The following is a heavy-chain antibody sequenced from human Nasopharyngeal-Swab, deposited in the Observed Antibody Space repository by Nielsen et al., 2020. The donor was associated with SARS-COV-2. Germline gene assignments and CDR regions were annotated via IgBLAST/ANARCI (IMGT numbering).Heavy chain of an antibody. Sequence: SVKVSYKASGGTFSSYAISWVRQAPGQGLEWMGGIIPIFGTANYAQKFQGRVTITADESTSTAYMELSSLRSEDTAVYYCARVGRDSVGATDYWGQGTLVTVSS. V-gene: IGHV1-69*13. J-gene: IGHJ4*02. CDR1: GGTFSSYA. D-gene: IGHD1-26*01. CDR2: IIPIFGTA. CDR3: ARVGRDSVGATDY.